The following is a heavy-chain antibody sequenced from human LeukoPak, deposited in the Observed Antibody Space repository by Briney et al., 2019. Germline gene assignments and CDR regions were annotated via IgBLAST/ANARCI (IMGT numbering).Heavy chain of an antibody. CDR1: GFTFSNAW. CDR2: ISSSSSTI. J-gene: IGHJ1*01. Sequence: PGGSLRLSCAASGFTFSNAWMSWVRQSPGKGLEWVSYISSSSSTIYYADSVKGRFTISRDNARNSLYLQMNSLRAEDTAVYYCARGLYSGPGSGKEYFQNWGQGTLVTVSS. V-gene: IGHV3-48*04. CDR3: ARGLYSGPGSGKEYFQN. D-gene: IGHD5-12*01.